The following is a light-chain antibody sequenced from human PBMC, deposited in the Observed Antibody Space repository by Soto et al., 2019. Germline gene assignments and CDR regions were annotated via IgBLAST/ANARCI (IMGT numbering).Light chain of an antibody. Sequence: QSALTQPASVSGSPGQSITISCTGTSRDVGAYNYVSWYQQHPGKAPRLMIYDVSTRPSGVSDRFSGSKSGNTASLTISGLQAEDDADYYCSSYTITSRVFGTGTKVTVL. CDR3: SSYTITSRV. V-gene: IGLV2-14*01. J-gene: IGLJ1*01. CDR2: DVS. CDR1: SRDVGAYNY.